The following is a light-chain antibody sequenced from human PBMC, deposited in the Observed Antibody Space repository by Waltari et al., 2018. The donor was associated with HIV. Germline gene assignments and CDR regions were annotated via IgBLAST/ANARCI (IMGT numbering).Light chain of an antibody. CDR3: SSYTSSSTRV. CDR1: NNDVVAYNY. Sequence: QSALTQPASVPGSPGQSITISCTGTNNDVVAYNYVSWYQQHPGKAPKLMIYDVSNRPSGVSNRFSGSKSGNTASLTISGLQAEDEADYYCSSYTSSSTRVFGGGTKLTVL. J-gene: IGLJ3*02. CDR2: DVS. V-gene: IGLV2-14*03.